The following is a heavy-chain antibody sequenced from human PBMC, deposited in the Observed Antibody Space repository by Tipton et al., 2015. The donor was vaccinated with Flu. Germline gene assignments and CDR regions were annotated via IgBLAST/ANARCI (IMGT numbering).Heavy chain of an antibody. V-gene: IGHV4-34*01. CDR3: ARDRGDYDYASHY. CDR2: INHSGSP. D-gene: IGHD3-16*01. CDR1: GGSFSGYY. Sequence: TLSLTCTVYGGSFSGYYWSWIRQSPGQGLEWIGEINHSGSPIYNPSLKSRATISIDTSKDDFSLKVSSVTAADTAVYYCARDRGDYDYASHYWGQGTLVTVSS. J-gene: IGHJ4*02.